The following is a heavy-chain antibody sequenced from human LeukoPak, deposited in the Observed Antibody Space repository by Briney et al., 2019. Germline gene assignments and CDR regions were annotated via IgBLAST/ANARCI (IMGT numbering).Heavy chain of an antibody. V-gene: IGHV4-38-2*02. D-gene: IGHD6-13*01. CDR1: GYFISNGYY. CDR3: ARAAGPTYYFDH. Sequence: SETLSLTCTVSGYFISNGYYWGWFRQPPGRGLEWIGSVYPSGTTYYNTSLKSRVTISVDTSKNQFSLKLSSVTAADTAVFYCARAAGPTYYFDHWGQGTLVTVSS. CDR2: VYPSGTT. J-gene: IGHJ4*02.